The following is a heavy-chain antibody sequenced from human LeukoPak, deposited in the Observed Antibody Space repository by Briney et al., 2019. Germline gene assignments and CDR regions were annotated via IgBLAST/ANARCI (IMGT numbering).Heavy chain of an antibody. CDR2: ISGSGGST. CDR1: GFTFTNYA. Sequence: GGSLRLSCAASGFTFTNYAMPWVPQAPGKGLGWVSTISGSGGSTYYADSVKGRFTISRDNSKNTLYLQMNSLRAEDTAVYYCAKCGSGWSHFDYWGQGTLVTVSS. CDR3: AKCGSGWSHFDY. V-gene: IGHV3-23*01. J-gene: IGHJ4*02. D-gene: IGHD6-19*01.